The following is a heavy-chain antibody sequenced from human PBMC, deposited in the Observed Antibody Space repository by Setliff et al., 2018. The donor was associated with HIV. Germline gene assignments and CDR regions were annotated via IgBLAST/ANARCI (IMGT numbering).Heavy chain of an antibody. CDR1: GYTFTSYD. CDR2: MNPNSGNT. CDR3: ARVTMIVVGHYYYYGMDV. V-gene: IGHV1-8*02. J-gene: IGHJ6*02. D-gene: IGHD3-22*01. Sequence: ASVKVSCKASGYTFTSYDINWVRQATGQGLEWMGWMNPNSGNTGYEQKFQGRVTMTRNTSISTAYMELSSLRSEDTAVYYCARVTMIVVGHYYYYGMDVWGQGTTVTVSS.